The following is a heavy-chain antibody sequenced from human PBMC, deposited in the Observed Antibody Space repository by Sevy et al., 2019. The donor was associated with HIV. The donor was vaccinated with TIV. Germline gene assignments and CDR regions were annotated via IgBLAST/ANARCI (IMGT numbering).Heavy chain of an antibody. V-gene: IGHV4-38-2*01. CDR1: GYSISSGYY. D-gene: IGHD3-16*01. CDR2: ISHSGST. CDR3: ARSVSGFDY. Sequence: SETLSLTCAVSGYSISSGYYWGWIRQPSGRGLEWIGSISHSGSTYYNPSLKGRFTISVDTSKNQFSLKLSSVTAADTAVYYCARSVSGFDYWGQGTLVTVSS. J-gene: IGHJ4*02.